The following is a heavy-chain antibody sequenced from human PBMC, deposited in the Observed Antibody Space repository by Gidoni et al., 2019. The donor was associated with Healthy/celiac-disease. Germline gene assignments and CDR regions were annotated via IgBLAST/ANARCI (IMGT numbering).Heavy chain of an antibody. CDR2: ISSSSRSI. Sequence: EVQLVESGGGLVKPGGSLRLSCAASGCTFSSYRMNWVRQAPGKGLEWVASISSSSRSIYYADSVKGRFTISRDNAKNSLYLQMNSLRAEDTAVYYCARGYYDSSGYYSMLSWYFDLWGRGTLVTVSS. J-gene: IGHJ2*01. CDR1: GCTFSSYR. D-gene: IGHD3-22*01. CDR3: ARGYYDSSGYYSMLSWYFDL. V-gene: IGHV3-21*01.